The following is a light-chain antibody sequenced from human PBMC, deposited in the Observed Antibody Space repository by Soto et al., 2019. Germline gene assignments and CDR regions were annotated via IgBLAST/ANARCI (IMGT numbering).Light chain of an antibody. J-gene: IGLJ2*01. CDR3: QSSDTSLSGSV. CDR2: GNN. V-gene: IGLV1-40*01. Sequence: QSALTQPPSVSGAPGQRVTISCTGSSSNIGAGYDVHWYHQRPGTAPKLLIFGNNNRPSGIPDRFSASKSGTSASLTITGLQAEDEADYYCQSSDTSLSGSVFGGGTKLTVL. CDR1: SSNIGAGYD.